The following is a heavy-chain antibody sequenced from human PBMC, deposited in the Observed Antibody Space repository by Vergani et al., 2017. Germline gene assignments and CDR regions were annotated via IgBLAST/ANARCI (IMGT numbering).Heavy chain of an antibody. CDR3: AKAPALSDIAVAGSYFDY. CDR2: ISSSGSTI. CDR1: GFTFSDYY. Sequence: QVQLVESGGGLVKPGGSLRLSCAASGFTFSDYYMSWIRQAPGKGLEWVSYISSSGSTIYYADSVKGRFTISRDNAKNSLYLQMNSLRAEDTALYYCAKAPALSDIAVAGSYFDYWGQGTLVTVSS. D-gene: IGHD6-19*01. J-gene: IGHJ4*02. V-gene: IGHV3-11*01.